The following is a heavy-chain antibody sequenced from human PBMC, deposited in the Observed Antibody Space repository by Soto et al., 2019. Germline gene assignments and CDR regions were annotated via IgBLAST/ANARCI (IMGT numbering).Heavy chain of an antibody. J-gene: IGHJ4*02. V-gene: IGHV3-11*05. CDR2: ISSSSSYT. Sequence: QVQLVESGGGLVKPGGSLRLSCAASGFTFSDYYMSWIRQAPGKGLEWVSYISSSSSYTNYADSVKGRFTISRDNAKNSLYLQMNSLRAEDTAVYYCAREAYCGGDCYSGYFDYWGQGTLVTVSS. D-gene: IGHD2-21*02. CDR3: AREAYCGGDCYSGYFDY. CDR1: GFTFSDYY.